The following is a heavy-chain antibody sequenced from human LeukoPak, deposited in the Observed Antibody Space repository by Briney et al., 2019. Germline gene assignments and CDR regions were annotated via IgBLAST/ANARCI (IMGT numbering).Heavy chain of an antibody. V-gene: IGHV4-61*02. CDR1: GGSISSGSYY. CDR2: IYTSGST. D-gene: IGHD1-26*01. Sequence: PSQTLSLTCTVSGGSISSGSYYWSWIRQPAGKGLEWIGRIYTSGSTNYNPSLKSRVTISVDTSKNQFSLKLSSVTAADTAVYYCARDGRELLSWFDPWGQGTLVTVSS. CDR3: ARDGRELLSWFDP. J-gene: IGHJ5*02.